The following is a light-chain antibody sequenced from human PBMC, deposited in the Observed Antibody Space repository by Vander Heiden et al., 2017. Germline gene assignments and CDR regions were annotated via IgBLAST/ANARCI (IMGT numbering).Light chain of an antibody. CDR2: DAS. CDR1: QSVYSY. Sequence: EIVLTQSPATLSLSPGERATLSCRASQSVYSYLAWYQQKPGKAPRLLIYDASNRASGTPARFSGSGSGTDFTLTISSLQPEDFAVYYCQQRSNWPLTFGGGTKVEIK. V-gene: IGKV3-11*01. J-gene: IGKJ4*01. CDR3: QQRSNWPLT.